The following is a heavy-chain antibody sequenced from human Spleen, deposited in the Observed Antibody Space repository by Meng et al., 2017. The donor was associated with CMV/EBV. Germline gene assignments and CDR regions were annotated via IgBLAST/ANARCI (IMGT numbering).Heavy chain of an antibody. CDR2: IRFDGSNT. J-gene: IGHJ4*02. Sequence: GGSLRLSCTASGFSFSHYSMHWVRQAPGKGLEWVTFIRFDGSNTYYADSVKGRFTISRDNFKNTVYLEMNSLRPEDTAVYYCARDGAPYYYDSSAYIVFWGQGTLVTVSS. V-gene: IGHV3-30*02. CDR3: ARDGAPYYYDSSAYIVF. D-gene: IGHD3-22*01. CDR1: GFSFSHYS.